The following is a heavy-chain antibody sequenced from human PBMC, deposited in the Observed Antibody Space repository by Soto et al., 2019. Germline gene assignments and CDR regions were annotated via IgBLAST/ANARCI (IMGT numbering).Heavy chain of an antibody. CDR3: APTRYDYGDDAVGY. CDR1: GFTFNKYA. CDR2: ISGSSSTT. D-gene: IGHD4-17*01. V-gene: IGHV3-23*01. Sequence: EVQLLEYGGDLVQRGASLRLSCVASGFTFNKYAMTWVRQAPGKGLEWVSSISGSSSTTYYADSVKGRFTISRDNSKNTVYLHMNTLSTEATAVYYCAPTRYDYGDDAVGYWGQGTLVTVSS. J-gene: IGHJ4*01.